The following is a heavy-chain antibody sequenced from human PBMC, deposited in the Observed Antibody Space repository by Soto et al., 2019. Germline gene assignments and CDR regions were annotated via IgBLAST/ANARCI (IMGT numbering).Heavy chain of an antibody. CDR2: IIPILGIA. J-gene: IGHJ3*02. CDR1: GGTFSSYT. V-gene: IGHV1-69*08. D-gene: IGHD6-25*01. Sequence: QVQLVQSGAEVKKPGSSVKVSCKASGGTFSSYTISWVRQAPGQGLEWMGRIIPILGIANYPPKFQGSVTLTAPKSTSTEDMELSSLGPADTGVYCCVRDGVASGRDALDIRGQGTMGTVSS. CDR3: VRDGVASGRDALDI.